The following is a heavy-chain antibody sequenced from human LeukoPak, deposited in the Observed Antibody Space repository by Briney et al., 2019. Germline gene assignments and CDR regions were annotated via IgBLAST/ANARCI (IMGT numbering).Heavy chain of an antibody. D-gene: IGHD3-22*01. J-gene: IGHJ4*02. V-gene: IGHV3-23*01. Sequence: PGGSLRLSCAASGYTFSSYAMSWVRQTPGKGLAWVSTISGGSGSTYCADSVKGRFTISRDNSKNTLYLQMNSLRDEGTAVYCCAKHRFESGGYHSTDWGQGTLVTVSS. CDR2: ISGGSGST. CDR3: AKHRFESGGYHSTD. CDR1: GYTFSSYA.